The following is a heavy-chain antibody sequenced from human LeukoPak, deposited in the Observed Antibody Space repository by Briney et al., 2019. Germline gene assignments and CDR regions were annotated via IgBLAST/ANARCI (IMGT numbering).Heavy chain of an antibody. CDR2: FDPEDGET. CDR1: GYTLTELS. CDR3: ATLVDGSGSYYYFDAFDT. J-gene: IGHJ3*02. D-gene: IGHD3-10*01. V-gene: IGHV1-24*01. Sequence: GASVKVSCKVSGYTLTELSMHWVRQAPGKGLEWMGGFDPEDGETIYAQKFQGRVTMTEDTSTDTAYMELSSLRSEDTAVYYCATLVDGSGSYYYFDAFDTWGQGTMVTVSS.